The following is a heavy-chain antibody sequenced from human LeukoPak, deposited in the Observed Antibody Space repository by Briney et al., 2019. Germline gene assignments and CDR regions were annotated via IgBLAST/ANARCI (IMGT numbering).Heavy chain of an antibody. CDR1: AFXFSTYS. CDR3: ARGQGSAAVAGDFDY. J-gene: IGHJ4*02. V-gene: IGHV3-21*01. D-gene: IGHD6-19*01. CDR2: ISSSSSYI. Sequence: GGSLRLSCAASAFXFSTYSINWVRQAPGKGLEWVSSISSSSSYIYYADSVKGRFTISRDNAKNSLYLQMNSLRAEDTAVYYCARGQGSAAVAGDFDYWGQGTLVTVSS.